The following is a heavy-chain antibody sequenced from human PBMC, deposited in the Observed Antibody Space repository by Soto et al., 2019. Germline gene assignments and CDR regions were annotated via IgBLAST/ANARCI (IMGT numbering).Heavy chain of an antibody. CDR2: IGTAGDT. J-gene: IGHJ4*02. V-gene: IGHV3-13*04. CDR3: ARGRGWLAAAGIDY. Sequence: EVQLVESGGGLVQPGGSLRPSCAASGFTFSSYDMHWVRQATGKGLEWVSAIGTAGDTYYPGSVKGRFTISRENAKNSLYLQMNSLRAGDTAVYYCARGRGWLAAAGIDYWGQGTLVTVSS. D-gene: IGHD6-13*01. CDR1: GFTFSSYD.